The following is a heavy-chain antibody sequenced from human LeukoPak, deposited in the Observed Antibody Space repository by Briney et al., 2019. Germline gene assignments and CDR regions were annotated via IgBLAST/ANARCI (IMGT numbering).Heavy chain of an antibody. Sequence: ASVKVSCKASGYTFTSYGISWVRQAPGQGLEWMGWISAYNGNTNYAQKLQGRVTMTTDTSTSTAYMELRSLRAEDTAVYYCARDKDYYGSGSYYTLDYWGQGTLVTVSS. D-gene: IGHD3-10*01. CDR2: ISAYNGNT. J-gene: IGHJ4*02. V-gene: IGHV1-18*01. CDR3: ARDKDYYGSGSYYTLDY. CDR1: GYTFTSYG.